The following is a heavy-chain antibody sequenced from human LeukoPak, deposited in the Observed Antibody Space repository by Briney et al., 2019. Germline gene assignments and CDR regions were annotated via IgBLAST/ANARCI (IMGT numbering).Heavy chain of an antibody. D-gene: IGHD6-19*01. CDR2: INQDGSQK. J-gene: IGHJ5*01. CDR3: ARGDFNGWSSNRFDT. V-gene: IGHV3-7*03. Sequence: GGSLRLSCAGSGFTFSSHWIGWVRQAPGKGLEWVAHINQDGSQKYYVDSVKGRFTISRDNAKNSLYLQMNGLKAEDTAVYYCARGDFNGWSSNRFDTWGQGTLVTVSS. CDR1: GFTFSSHW.